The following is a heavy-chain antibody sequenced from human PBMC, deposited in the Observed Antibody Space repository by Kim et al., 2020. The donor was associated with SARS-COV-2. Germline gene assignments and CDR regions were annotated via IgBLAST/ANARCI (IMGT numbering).Heavy chain of an antibody. J-gene: IGHJ4*02. CDR3: ARDCSGGSCYQYYFDY. D-gene: IGHD2-15*01. Sequence: ASVKVSCKASGYTFTSYAMNWVRQAPGQGLEWMGWINTNTGNPTYAQGFTGRFVFSLDTSVSTAYLQISSLKAEDTAVYYCARDCSGGSCYQYYFDYWGQGTLVTVSS. CDR2: INTNTGNP. V-gene: IGHV7-4-1*02. CDR1: GYTFTSYA.